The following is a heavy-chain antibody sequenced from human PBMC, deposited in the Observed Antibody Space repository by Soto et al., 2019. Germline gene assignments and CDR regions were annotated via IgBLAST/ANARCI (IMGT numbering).Heavy chain of an antibody. CDR1: GFSLITSGMC. V-gene: IGHV2-70*01. D-gene: IGHD6-19*01. J-gene: IGHJ4*02. Sequence: ESGPTLVNPTQTLTLTCTFSGFSLITSGMCVSWIRQPPGKALEWLALIDWLDDKHYTTSLRTRLTISKDTSKNQVVLTMTNMDPVDTATYYCARYNNGWGQGFDYWGQGALVTVS. CDR2: IDWLDDK. CDR3: ARYNNGWGQGFDY.